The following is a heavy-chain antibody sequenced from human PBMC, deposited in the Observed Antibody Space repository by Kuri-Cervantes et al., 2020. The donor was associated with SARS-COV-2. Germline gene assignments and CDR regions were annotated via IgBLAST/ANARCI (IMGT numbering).Heavy chain of an antibody. J-gene: IGHJ5*02. V-gene: IGHV1-2*02. CDR3: AGDSIPTLGYCSSTSCYVPYNWFDP. D-gene: IGHD2-2*01. CDR2: IDPSSGGT. CDR1: GYTFTGYL. Sequence: ASVKVSCKASGYTFTGYLIHWVRQAPGQGLEWMGWIDPSSGGTNSAQNFQGRVTMTRDTSISTAYMELRRLRSDDTAAYYCAGDSIPTLGYCSSTSCYVPYNWFDPWGQGTLVTVSS.